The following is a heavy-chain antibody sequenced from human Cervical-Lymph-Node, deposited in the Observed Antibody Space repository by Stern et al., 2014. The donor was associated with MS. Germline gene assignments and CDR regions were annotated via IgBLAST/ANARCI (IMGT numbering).Heavy chain of an antibody. Sequence: MQLVESGDEVKKPGASVKVSCKASGYTFTRFAISWVRQAPGQGLEWMGWIGTRIGTPNLAQKFQGRVTLATDTSTSAVYMELRSLTSDDTAMYYCRAGSDAFDVWGQGTMVTVSS. CDR2: IGTRIGTP. CDR1: GYTFTRFA. D-gene: IGHD6-13*01. J-gene: IGHJ3*01. V-gene: IGHV1-18*01. CDR3: RAGSDAFDV.